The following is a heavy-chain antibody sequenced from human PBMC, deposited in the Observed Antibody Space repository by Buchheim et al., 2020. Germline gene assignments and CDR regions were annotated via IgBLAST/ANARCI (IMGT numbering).Heavy chain of an antibody. Sequence: EVQLVESGGGLVQPGGSLRLSCAASGFTFSSYWMHWVRQAPGKGLVWVSRINSDGSSTNYADSVKGRFTISRDNAKNTLSLQMNSLRAEDTAVYYCARVPTGSGWYYSYFDYWGQGTL. CDR2: INSDGSST. CDR3: ARVPTGSGWYYSYFDY. J-gene: IGHJ4*02. V-gene: IGHV3-74*01. D-gene: IGHD6-19*01. CDR1: GFTFSSYW.